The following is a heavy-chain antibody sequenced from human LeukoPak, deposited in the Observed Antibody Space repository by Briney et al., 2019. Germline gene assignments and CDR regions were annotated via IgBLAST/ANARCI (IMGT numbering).Heavy chain of an antibody. D-gene: IGHD3-3*01. CDR3: ARGDDFWSGPNFDY. V-gene: IGHV3-21*01. Sequence: GGSLRLSCAASGFTFSSYSMNWVRQAPGKGLDWVSSISSSSSYIYYADSVKGRFTISRDNAKNSLYLQMDSLRAEDTAAYYCARGDDFWSGPNFDYWGQGTLVTVSS. CDR2: ISSSSSYI. CDR1: GFTFSSYS. J-gene: IGHJ4*02.